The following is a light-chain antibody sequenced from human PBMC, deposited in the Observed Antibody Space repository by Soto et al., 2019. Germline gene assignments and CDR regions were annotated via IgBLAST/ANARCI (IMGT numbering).Light chain of an antibody. CDR1: QFVSTR. CDR3: HEYFQWPPWM. CDR2: DAY. Sequence: EIVVTQSPATLSASPGERVTLTCRASQFVSTRLAWYQQRPGQVPRLLIYDAYTRALGISARFSGSGSATEFTLTISSLQSEDFALYYCHEYFQWPPWMFGPGTTVDIK. J-gene: IGKJ1*01. V-gene: IGKV3-15*01.